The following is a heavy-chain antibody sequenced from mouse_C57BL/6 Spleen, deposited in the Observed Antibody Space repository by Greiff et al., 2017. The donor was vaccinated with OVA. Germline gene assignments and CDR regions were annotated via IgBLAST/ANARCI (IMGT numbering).Heavy chain of an antibody. CDR2: INPNNGGT. J-gene: IGHJ2*01. CDR1: GYTFTDYN. D-gene: IGHD3-2*02. CDR3: ARSAQATSYYFDD. Sequence: EVQLQQSGPELVKPGASVKIPCKASGYTFTDYNMDWVKQSHGKSLEWIGDINPNNGGTIYNQKFKGKATLTVDKSSSTAYMELRSLTSEDTAVYYCARSAQATSYYFDDWGQGTTLTVSS. V-gene: IGHV1-18*01.